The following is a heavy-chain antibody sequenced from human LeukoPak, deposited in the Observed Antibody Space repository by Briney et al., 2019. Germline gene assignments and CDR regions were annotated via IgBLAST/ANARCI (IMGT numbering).Heavy chain of an antibody. CDR1: GFTFSSYD. V-gene: IGHV3-30*18. CDR3: AKDYYDSSGYSYYYYYYGMDV. Sequence: PGRSLRLSCAASGFTFSSYDMHWVRQAPGKGLEGVAVISYDGSNKYYADSVKGRFTISRDNSKNTLYLQMNSLRAEDTAVYYCAKDYYDSSGYSYYYYYYGMDVWGQGTTVTVSS. J-gene: IGHJ6*02. D-gene: IGHD3-22*01. CDR2: ISYDGSNK.